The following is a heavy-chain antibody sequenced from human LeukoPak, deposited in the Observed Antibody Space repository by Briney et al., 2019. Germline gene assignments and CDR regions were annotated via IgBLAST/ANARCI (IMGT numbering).Heavy chain of an antibody. J-gene: IGHJ3*02. CDR3: ARDLSVNAFDI. D-gene: IGHD2/OR15-2a*01. CDR2: MHGSGSP. CDR1: GASVRSDH. Sequence: SETLSLTCTVSGASVRSDHWNWIRQSPGKGLEWIAYMHGSGSPNYNPSLASRLTLSVDATENLLSLKLTSVTAADTAVYFCARDLSVNAFDIWGQGTLVTVSS. V-gene: IGHV4-59*02.